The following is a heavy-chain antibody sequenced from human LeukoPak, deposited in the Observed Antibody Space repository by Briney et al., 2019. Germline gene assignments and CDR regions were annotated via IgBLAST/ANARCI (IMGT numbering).Heavy chain of an antibody. J-gene: IGHJ6*02. V-gene: IGHV3-74*01. Sequence: GGSLRLSCAASGFTFSSYWMHWVRQAPGKGLVWVSRINSDGSSTSYADSVKGRFTISRDNAKNTLYLQMNSLRAVDTAVYYCARGGSGLYYYYGMDVWGQGTTVTVSS. D-gene: IGHD3-10*01. CDR3: ARGGSGLYYYYGMDV. CDR1: GFTFSSYW. CDR2: INSDGSST.